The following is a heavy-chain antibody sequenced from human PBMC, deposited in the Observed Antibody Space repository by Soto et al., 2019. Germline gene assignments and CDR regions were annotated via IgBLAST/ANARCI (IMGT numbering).Heavy chain of an antibody. CDR2: MNPNSGNT. J-gene: IGHJ6*02. Sequence: QGLEWMGWMNPNSGNTGYAQKFQGRVTMTRNTSISTAYMELSSLRSEDTAVYYCAIGLIVDAIHYCNPGTAVRGHGTTVT. CDR3: AIGLIVDAIHYCNPGTAV. V-gene: IGHV1-8*01. D-gene: IGHD2-8*01.